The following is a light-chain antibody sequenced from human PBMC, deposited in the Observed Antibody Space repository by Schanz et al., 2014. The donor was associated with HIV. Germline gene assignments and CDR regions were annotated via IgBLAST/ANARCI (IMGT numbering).Light chain of an antibody. CDR1: SSDVGAYNY. Sequence: QSVLTQPASVSGSPGQSITISCTGTSSDVGAYNYVSWYQQHPGKAPKLMIFDVNSRPSGVSDRFSGSKSGNAASLTISGLQTEDEADYYCCSYTSSSTWVFGGGTKLTVL. V-gene: IGLV2-14*03. CDR2: DVN. CDR3: CSYTSSSTWV. J-gene: IGLJ3*02.